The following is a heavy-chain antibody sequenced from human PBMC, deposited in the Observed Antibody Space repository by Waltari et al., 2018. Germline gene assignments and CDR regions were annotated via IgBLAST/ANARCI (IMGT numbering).Heavy chain of an antibody. Sequence: QVQLQQWGAGLLKPSETLSLSCAVYGGSFSGYYWSWIRQPPGKGLEWIGEINHSGSRNYNPSFKSRVTISVDTSKNQFSLKLSSVTAADTAVYYCARMRVTILGVAAGLDYWGQGTLVTVSS. V-gene: IGHV4-34*01. CDR1: GGSFSGYY. CDR2: INHSGSR. CDR3: ARMRVTILGVAAGLDY. D-gene: IGHD3-3*01. J-gene: IGHJ4*02.